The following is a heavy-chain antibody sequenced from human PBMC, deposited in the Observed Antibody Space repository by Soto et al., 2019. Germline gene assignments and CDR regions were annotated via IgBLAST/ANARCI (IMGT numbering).Heavy chain of an antibody. Sequence: GGSLRLSCAASGFTFSSYGMHWVRQAPGKGLEWVAVIWYDGSNKYYADSVKGRFTISRDNSKNTLYLQMNSLRAEDTAVYYCARDYGDYVPAGVSDYWGQGTLVTVSS. CDR2: IWYDGSNK. V-gene: IGHV3-33*01. D-gene: IGHD4-17*01. CDR3: ARDYGDYVPAGVSDY. J-gene: IGHJ4*02. CDR1: GFTFSSYG.